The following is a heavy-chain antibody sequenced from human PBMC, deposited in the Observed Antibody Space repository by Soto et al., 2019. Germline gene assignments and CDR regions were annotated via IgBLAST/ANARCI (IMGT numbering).Heavy chain of an antibody. V-gene: IGHV3-30-3*01. D-gene: IGHD3-3*01. CDR3: AREDLGYDFWSGYYTGDY. J-gene: IGHJ4*02. CDR1: GFTFSSYA. Sequence: QVQLVESGGGVVQPGRSLRLSCAASGFTFSSYAMHWVRQAPGKGLEWVAVISYDGSNKYYADSVKGRFTITRDNSKNRLYLQMNCLRGEDTGVYYCAREDLGYDFWSGYYTGDYWGQGTLVTVSS. CDR2: ISYDGSNK.